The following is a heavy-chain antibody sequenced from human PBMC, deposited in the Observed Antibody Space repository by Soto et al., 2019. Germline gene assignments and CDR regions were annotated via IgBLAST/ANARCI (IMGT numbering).Heavy chain of an antibody. CDR1: GGSISSSSFH. V-gene: IGHV4-39*01. D-gene: IGHD6-13*01. CDR2: IYYSGST. Sequence: QLQLQESGPGLVKPSETLSLTCTVSGGSISSSSFHWGWIRQPPGKGLEWIGSIYYSGSTYYSPSLKIRGPMSVPTSEHQFSLELCSGTAADTAVYYCAGRERAAGTAWWFAPWGQGTLVTVSS. J-gene: IGHJ5*02. CDR3: AGRERAAGTAWWFAP.